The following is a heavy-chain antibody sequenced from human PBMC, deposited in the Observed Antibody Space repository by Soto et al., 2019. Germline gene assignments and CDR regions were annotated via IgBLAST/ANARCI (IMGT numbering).Heavy chain of an antibody. Sequence: KPSETLSLTCAVSGYSISSGYYWGWIRQPPGKGLEWIGSIYHSGSTYYNPSLKSRVTISVDTSKNQFSLKLSSVTAADTAVYYCARMTTDAFDIWGQGTMVTVSS. J-gene: IGHJ3*02. CDR3: ARMTTDAFDI. CDR1: GYSISSGYY. V-gene: IGHV4-38-2*01. CDR2: IYHSGST. D-gene: IGHD4-17*01.